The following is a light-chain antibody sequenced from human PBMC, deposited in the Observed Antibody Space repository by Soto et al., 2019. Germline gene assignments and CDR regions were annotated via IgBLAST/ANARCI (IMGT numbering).Light chain of an antibody. J-gene: IGLJ1*01. CDR1: SSDVGGYNY. CDR2: DVS. Sequence: QSVLTQPASVSGSPGQSITISCTGTSSDVGGYNYVSWYQQHPDRAPKLMIYDVSNRPSGVSTRFSGSKSGNTASLTISGLQAEDEADYYCSSYSSSTTRCVFGTGTKVTVL. CDR3: SSYSSSTTRCV. V-gene: IGLV2-14*01.